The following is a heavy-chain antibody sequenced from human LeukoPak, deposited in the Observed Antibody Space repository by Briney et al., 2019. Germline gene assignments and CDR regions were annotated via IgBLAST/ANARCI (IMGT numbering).Heavy chain of an antibody. D-gene: IGHD3-22*01. Sequence: GASVKVSCKASGYTFTSYGISWVRQAPGQGLEWMGWISGYNGNTNYAQKIQGRVTMSTDTYTRTAYMELRSLRSDDTAVYYCAREGDNSGYFQNWFDPWGQGTLVTVSS. CDR3: AREGDNSGYFQNWFDP. CDR1: GYTFTSYG. CDR2: ISGYNGNT. J-gene: IGHJ5*02. V-gene: IGHV1-18*01.